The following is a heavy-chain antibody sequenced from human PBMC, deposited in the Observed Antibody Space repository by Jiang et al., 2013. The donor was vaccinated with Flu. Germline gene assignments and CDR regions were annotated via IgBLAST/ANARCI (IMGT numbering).Heavy chain of an antibody. CDR1: GGSISSYY. J-gene: IGHJ4*02. D-gene: IGHD2-15*01. V-gene: IGHV4-59*01. Sequence: GSGLVKPSETLSLTCTVSGGSISSYYWSWVRQPPGKGLDWIGYIYYSGSTNYNPSLKSRVTISVDTSKNQFSLKVSAVTAADTAVYYCARVDCSGGTCYPIDYWGQGTLVTVSS. CDR3: ARVDCSGGTCYPIDY. CDR2: IYYSGST.